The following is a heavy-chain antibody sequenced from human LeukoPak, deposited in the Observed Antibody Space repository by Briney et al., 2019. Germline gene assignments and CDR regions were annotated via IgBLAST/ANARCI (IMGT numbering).Heavy chain of an antibody. V-gene: IGHV4-59*12. CDR2: IYYSGST. D-gene: IGHD3-10*01. CDR3: ARYGGSGTYFFDY. J-gene: IGHJ4*02. Sequence: SETLSLTCTVSGGSISSYYWSWIRQPPGKGLEWIGYIYYSGSTYYNPSLKSRVTISIDRSKNQFSLKVNSVTAADTAVYYCARYGGSGTYFFDYWGQGTLVTVSS. CDR1: GGSISSYY.